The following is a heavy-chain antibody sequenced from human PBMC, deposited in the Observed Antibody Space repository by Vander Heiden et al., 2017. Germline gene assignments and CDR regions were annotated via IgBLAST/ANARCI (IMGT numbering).Heavy chain of an antibody. D-gene: IGHD3-9*01. V-gene: IGHV3-33*01. CDR3: ASTFDSRWANLGY. CDR2: IWYDGSDK. CDR1: ELTFDSYD. J-gene: IGHJ4*02. Sequence: QVQLVESGGGVVQPGRSLRLSCVGSELTFDSYDMHWVRQAPGKGLEWVAIIWYDGSDKYYADSVKGRFTISRDNAKNTLYLQMNSLRAEDTAVYYCASTFDSRWANLGYWGQGVLVTV.